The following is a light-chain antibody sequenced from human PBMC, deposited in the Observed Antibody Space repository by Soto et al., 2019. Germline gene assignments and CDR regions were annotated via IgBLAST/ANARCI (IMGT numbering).Light chain of an antibody. CDR2: GAS. CDR3: QQYGDSPVT. CDR1: QSVGSIY. J-gene: IGKJ1*01. Sequence: VVLTQPPGTLSLSPLKGATLAFMGRQSVGSIYLGWYQQKPGQAPRLLIYGASNRATGIPDRFSGSGSGTDFTLTISRLEPEDFAVYYCQQYGDSPVTFGQGTKVDIK. V-gene: IGKV3-20*01.